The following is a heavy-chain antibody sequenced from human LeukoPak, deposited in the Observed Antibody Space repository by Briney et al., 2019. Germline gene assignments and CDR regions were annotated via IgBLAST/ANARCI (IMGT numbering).Heavy chain of an antibody. J-gene: IGHJ3*02. CDR2: ISYDGSNK. CDR1: GFTFSSYG. Sequence: GRSLRLSCAASGFTFSSYGMHWVRQAPGKGLEWVAVISYDGSNKYYADSVKGRFTISRDNSKNTLYLQMNSLRAEDTAVYYCAKVHRGVISHDAFDIWGQGTMVTVSS. D-gene: IGHD3-10*01. CDR3: AKVHRGVISHDAFDI. V-gene: IGHV3-30*18.